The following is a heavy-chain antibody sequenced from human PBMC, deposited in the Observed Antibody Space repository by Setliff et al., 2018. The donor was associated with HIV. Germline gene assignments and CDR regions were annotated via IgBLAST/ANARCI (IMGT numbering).Heavy chain of an antibody. CDR2: FYSNGKT. J-gene: IGHJ4*02. CDR3: AKVMITTTWAFDF. CDR1: GFTVNSNY. D-gene: IGHD1-26*01. V-gene: IGHV3-53*01. Sequence: GGSLRLSCAASGFTVNSNYINWVRQAPGKGLEWVSVFYSNGKTYHADSVKGRFTIFRENSKNIVYLQMSNLRAEDTALYYCAKVMITTTWAFDFWGQGTPVTVSS.